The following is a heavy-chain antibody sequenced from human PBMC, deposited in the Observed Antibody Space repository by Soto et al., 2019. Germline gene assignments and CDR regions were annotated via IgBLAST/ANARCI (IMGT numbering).Heavy chain of an antibody. CDR2: IMPIFRTA. CDR3: ARDKDRAQLGGNYYYMMDV. Sequence: QVQVVQSGAEVKKPGSSVKVSCKTSGGSFSTSAISWVRQAPGQGLEWMGGIMPIFRTADYAQNFRGRNTITAEDAANSAYLELRRLTSEDTAVYYCARDKDRAQLGGNYYYMMDVWGQGTTVIVTS. V-gene: IGHV1-69*12. D-gene: IGHD3-3*02. J-gene: IGHJ6*02. CDR1: GGSFSTSA.